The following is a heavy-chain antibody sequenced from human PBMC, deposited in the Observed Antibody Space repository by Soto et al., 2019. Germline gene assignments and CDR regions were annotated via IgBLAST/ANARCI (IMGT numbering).Heavy chain of an antibody. J-gene: IGHJ4*02. D-gene: IGHD5-18*01. CDR1: GFTFSSFW. Sequence: EVQLVESGGGLVQPGGSLRLSCAVSGFTFSSFWMHWVRQAPGEGLEWVSRINTDGRSTSYADSVKGRFTISRDNAKKTLYLQMNSLRVEDTAMYYCSKTGVDSFGLSYWGQGTLVSVSS. CDR2: INTDGRST. CDR3: SKTGVDSFGLSY. V-gene: IGHV3-74*01.